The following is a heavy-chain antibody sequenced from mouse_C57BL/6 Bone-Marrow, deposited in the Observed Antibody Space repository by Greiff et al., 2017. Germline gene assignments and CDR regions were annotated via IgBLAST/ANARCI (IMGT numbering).Heavy chain of an antibody. Sequence: VQLQQSGAELVRPGASVKLSCTASGFNIKDDYMHWVKQRPEQGLEWIGWIDPENGDTEYASKFQGKATITADTSSNTAYLQLSSLTSEDTAVYYCTSSPAYCDYWGQGTTLTVSS. CDR3: TSSPAYCDY. CDR1: GFNIKDDY. CDR2: IDPENGDT. V-gene: IGHV14-4*01. J-gene: IGHJ2*01. D-gene: IGHD1-1*01.